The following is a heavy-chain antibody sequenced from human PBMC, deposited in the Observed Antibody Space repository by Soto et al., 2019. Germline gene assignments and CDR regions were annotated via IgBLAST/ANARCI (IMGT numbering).Heavy chain of an antibody. J-gene: IGHJ6*02. CDR1: AFTFNNFP. Sequence: GGSLRLSCVASAFTFNNFPMHWVRQAPGKGLQWLASITTTSTYKYYADSVKGRFSISRDNAKNSLYLELTNLRSEDTAVYYFAREKCSSTSCNHGMDVWGLGTTVTVSS. CDR3: AREKCSSTSCNHGMDV. D-gene: IGHD2-2*01. V-gene: IGHV3-21*01. CDR2: ITTTSTYK.